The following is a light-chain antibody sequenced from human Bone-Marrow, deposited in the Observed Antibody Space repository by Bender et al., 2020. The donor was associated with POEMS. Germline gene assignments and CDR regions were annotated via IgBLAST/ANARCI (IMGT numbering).Light chain of an antibody. CDR2: QDT. J-gene: IGLJ2*01. V-gene: IGLV3-1*01. Sequence: SYELTQPPSVSVSPGQTATITCSGEKLGEEYACWYQQKPGQSPVVVIYQDTKRPSGIPERFSGSTSGNTASLTISGTQTMDEADYYCQVWDSSSDHVVFGGGTKLTVL. CDR1: KLGEEY. CDR3: QVWDSSSDHVV.